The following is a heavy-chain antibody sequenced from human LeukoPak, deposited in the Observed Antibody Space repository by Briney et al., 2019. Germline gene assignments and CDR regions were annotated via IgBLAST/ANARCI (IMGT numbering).Heavy chain of an antibody. CDR3: ARAAPDY. CDR2: ISWNSGSI. J-gene: IGHJ4*02. V-gene: IGHV3-9*03. Sequence: GGSLRLSCAASGFTFDDYAMHWVRHAPGKGLEWVSGISWNSGSIGYADSVKGRFTISRDNAKNSLYLQMNSLRAEDMALYYCARAAPDYWGQGTLVTVSS. CDR1: GFTFDDYA.